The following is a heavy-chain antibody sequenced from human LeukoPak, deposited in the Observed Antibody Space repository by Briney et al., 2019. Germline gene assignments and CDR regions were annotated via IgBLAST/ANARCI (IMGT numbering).Heavy chain of an antibody. J-gene: IGHJ5*02. V-gene: IGHV1-18*01. CDR1: GGTFSSYA. D-gene: IGHD3-10*01. Sequence: ASVKVSCKASGGTFSSYAISWVRQAPGQGLEWMGWISAYNGNTNYAQKLQGRVTMTTDTSTSTAYMELSRLRSDDTAVYYCARVTPNYGSGSYYLNWFDPWGQGTLVTVSS. CDR3: ARVTPNYGSGSYYLNWFDP. CDR2: ISAYNGNT.